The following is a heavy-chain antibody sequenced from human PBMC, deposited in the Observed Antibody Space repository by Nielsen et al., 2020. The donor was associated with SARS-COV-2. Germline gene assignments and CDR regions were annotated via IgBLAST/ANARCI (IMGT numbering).Heavy chain of an antibody. CDR1: GFTFSSYS. CDR3: ARDVTMVRGLYYFDY. D-gene: IGHD3-10*01. J-gene: IGHJ4*02. CDR2: ISSSSSTI. V-gene: IGHV3-48*02. Sequence: GESLKISCAASGFTFSSYSMNWVRQAPGKGLEWVSYISSSSSTIYYADSVKGRFTISRDNAKNSLYLQMNSLRDEDTAVYYCARDVTMVRGLYYFDYWGQGTLVTVSS.